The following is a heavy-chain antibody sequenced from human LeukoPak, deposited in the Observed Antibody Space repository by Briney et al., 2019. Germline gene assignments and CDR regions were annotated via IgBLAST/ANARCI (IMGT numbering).Heavy chain of an antibody. CDR2: IIPIFGTA. Sequence: GASVKVSCKASGGTFSSYAISWVRQAPGQGLEWMGGIIPIFGTANYAQKFQGRVTITADESTSTAYMELSSLRSEDTAVYYCAGGPLENLAAAGLDYWGQGTLVTVSS. V-gene: IGHV1-69*13. CDR3: AGGPLENLAAAGLDY. CDR1: GGTFSSYA. J-gene: IGHJ4*02. D-gene: IGHD6-13*01.